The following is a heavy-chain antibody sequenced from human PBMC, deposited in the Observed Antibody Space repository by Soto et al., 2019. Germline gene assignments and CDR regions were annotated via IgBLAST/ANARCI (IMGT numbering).Heavy chain of an antibody. CDR3: ARVRTSLDFYYYYMDV. CDR1: GGPISSYY. J-gene: IGHJ6*03. D-gene: IGHD2-2*01. V-gene: IGHV4-59*08. Sequence: QVQLQESGPGLVKPSETLSLTCTVSGGPISSYYWSWIRQPPGKGMEWFGYIYYSGSTSYNPSLESRVAISVDTSKNQFSLMLSSVTAADTAVYYCARVRTSLDFYYYYMDVWGKGTTVTVSS. CDR2: IYYSGST.